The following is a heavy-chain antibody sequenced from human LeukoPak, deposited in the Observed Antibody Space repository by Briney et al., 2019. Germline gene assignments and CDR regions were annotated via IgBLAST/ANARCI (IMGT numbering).Heavy chain of an antibody. Sequence: PSETLSLTCTVSGGSISSSSYYWGWIRQPPGKGLEWIGSIYYSGSTYYNPSLKSRVTISVDTSRNQFSLKLSSVTAADTAVYYCARLLERWLLPSRVDYWGQGTLVTVSS. CDR2: IYYSGST. CDR3: ARLLERWLLPSRVDY. D-gene: IGHD1-1*01. CDR1: GGSISSSSYY. J-gene: IGHJ4*02. V-gene: IGHV4-39*01.